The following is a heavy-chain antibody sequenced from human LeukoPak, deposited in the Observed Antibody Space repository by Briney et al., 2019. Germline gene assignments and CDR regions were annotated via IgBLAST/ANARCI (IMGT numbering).Heavy chain of an antibody. Sequence: SETLSLTCTVSVGSISSYYWSWIRQPPGKGLEGIGYIYYSGSTNYNPSLKSRVTISVDTSKNQFSLKLSSVTPADTAVYYCARGHCSSTSCLGMDVWGKGTTVTVSS. J-gene: IGHJ6*04. V-gene: IGHV4-59*01. CDR2: IYYSGST. CDR1: VGSISSYY. CDR3: ARGHCSSTSCLGMDV. D-gene: IGHD2-2*01.